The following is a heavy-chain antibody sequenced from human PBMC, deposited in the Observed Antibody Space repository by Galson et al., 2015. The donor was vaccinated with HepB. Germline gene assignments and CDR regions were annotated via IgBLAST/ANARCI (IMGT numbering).Heavy chain of an antibody. Sequence: SLRLSCAVSRLTFSNYAMSWVRQAPGKGLEWVSAISGSGGSTFYGESVKGRFTISRDNSRNTLYLQMNNLRVEDTALYYCAKAVGPVDVWGQGTRVTVSS. D-gene: IGHD1-26*01. CDR2: ISGSGGST. CDR3: AKAVGPVDV. CDR1: RLTFSNYA. V-gene: IGHV3-23*01. J-gene: IGHJ6*02.